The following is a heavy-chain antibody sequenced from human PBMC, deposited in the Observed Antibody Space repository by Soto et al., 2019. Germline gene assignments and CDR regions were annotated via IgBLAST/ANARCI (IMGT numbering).Heavy chain of an antibody. V-gene: IGHV3-73*01. D-gene: IGHD2-2*01. CDR3: ARYYCGSCGCYDYYGMDV. CDR1: GFTFSGSA. CDR2: IRNKADNYAT. J-gene: IGHJ6*02. Sequence: HPGGSLRLSCATSGFTFSGSAMHWVRQASGKGLEWVGRIRNKADNYATAYAASVKRRFTISRDDSKNTAYLQMNSLKTEDTAVYYCARYYCGSCGCYDYYGMDVWGQGTTVTVSS.